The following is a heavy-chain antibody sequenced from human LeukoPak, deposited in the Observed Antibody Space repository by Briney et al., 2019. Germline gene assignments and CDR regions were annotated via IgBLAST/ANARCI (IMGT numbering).Heavy chain of an antibody. CDR3: ARDRSPIAADGMDV. Sequence: PGGSLRLSCAASGFTFSSYSINWVRQAPGKGLEWVSSMSTGSSYIYYADSVKGRFTISRDNAKNSLYLQMNSLRAEDTAVFYCARDRSPIAADGMDVWGRGTTVTVSS. D-gene: IGHD6-25*01. CDR2: MSTGSSYI. J-gene: IGHJ6*02. CDR1: GFTFSSYS. V-gene: IGHV3-21*01.